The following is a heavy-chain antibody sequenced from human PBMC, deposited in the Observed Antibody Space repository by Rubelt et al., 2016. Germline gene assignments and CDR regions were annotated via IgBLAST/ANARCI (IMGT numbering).Heavy chain of an antibody. CDR1: SFSISSGHY. D-gene: IGHD3-10*01. Sequence: QVQLQESGPGLVKPSETLSLTCTVSSFSISSGHYWGWIRQPPGKGLEWIGSISHSGSAYYNPSLKSRVTIFVDTSQNPFSLKLSSVTAADAAVYDCARHEIGDSYGSRTYRGPIDYWGQGTLVTVSS. J-gene: IGHJ4*02. CDR2: ISHSGSA. CDR3: ARHEIGDSYGSRTYRGPIDY. V-gene: IGHV4-38-2*02.